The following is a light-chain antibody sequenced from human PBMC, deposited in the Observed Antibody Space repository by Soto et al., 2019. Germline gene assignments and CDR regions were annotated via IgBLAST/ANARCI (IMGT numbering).Light chain of an antibody. CDR3: QQYGSSPIT. J-gene: IGKJ5*01. V-gene: IGKV3-11*01. CDR2: DAS. CDR1: QSVSNY. Sequence: EIVLTQSPVTLALSPGERTTLSRRASQSVSNYLAWYQQKPGQAPRLLIYDASNRATGIPARFSGSGSGTDFTLTISSLEPEDFAVYYCQQYGSSPITFGQGTRLEIK.